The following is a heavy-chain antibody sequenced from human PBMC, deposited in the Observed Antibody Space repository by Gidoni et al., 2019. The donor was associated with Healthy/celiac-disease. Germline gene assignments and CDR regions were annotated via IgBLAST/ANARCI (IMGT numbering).Heavy chain of an antibody. Sequence: EVQLVESGGGLVQPGGSLRLSCAASGFTFSSYSMNWVRQAPGKGLEWVSYISSSSSTIYYADSVKGRFTISRDNAKNSLYLQMNSLRAEDTAVYYCARDQYEPLPGIAVAGSTDYWGQGTLVTVSS. CDR3: ARDQYEPLPGIAVAGSTDY. V-gene: IGHV3-48*01. CDR1: GFTFSSYS. J-gene: IGHJ4*02. CDR2: ISSSSSTI. D-gene: IGHD6-19*01.